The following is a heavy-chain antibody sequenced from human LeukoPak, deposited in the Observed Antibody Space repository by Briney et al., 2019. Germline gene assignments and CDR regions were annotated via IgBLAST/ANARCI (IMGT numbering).Heavy chain of an antibody. CDR1: GGSFSGYY. V-gene: IGHV4-34*01. D-gene: IGHD6-13*01. CDR2: INHSGST. Sequence: SETLSLTRAVYGGSFSGYYWSWTRQPPGKGLEWIGEINHSGSTNYNPSLKSRVTISVDTSKNQFSLKLSSVSAADTAVYYCARDVVAAAGTWDYWGQGTLVTVSS. CDR3: ARDVVAAAGTWDY. J-gene: IGHJ4*02.